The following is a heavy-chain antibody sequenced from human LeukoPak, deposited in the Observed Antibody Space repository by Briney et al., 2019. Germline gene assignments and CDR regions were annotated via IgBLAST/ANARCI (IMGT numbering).Heavy chain of an antibody. D-gene: IGHD3-22*01. V-gene: IGHV3-21*06. J-gene: IGHJ4*02. CDR3: AKQKPYYYDSSGYPSYYFDY. CDR1: GFTFRRYN. Sequence: KTGGSLRLSCAASGFTFRRYNMHWVRLVPGKGLEWVASISSSSISISYADSVTGRFTISRDNARNFLYLQMNSLRDADTAMYYCAKQKPYYYDSSGYPSYYFDYWGQGTLVTVSS. CDR2: ISSSSISI.